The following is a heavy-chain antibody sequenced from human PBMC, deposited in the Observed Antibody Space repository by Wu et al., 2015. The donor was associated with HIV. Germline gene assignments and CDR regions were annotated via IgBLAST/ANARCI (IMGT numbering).Heavy chain of an antibody. CDR3: ARRSASGWYQFFDY. V-gene: IGHV1-2*02. CDR2: INPNSGGT. CDR1: GYTFTGYY. Sequence: QVHLVQSGTEMKKPGASVRVSCKASGYTFTGYYMHWVRQAPGQGLEWMGWINPNSGGTNYAQTFQGRVTMTSDTSISTAYMELSSLRSDDTAVYYCARRSASGWYQFFDYWGQGTLVTVSS. J-gene: IGHJ4*02. D-gene: IGHD6-19*01.